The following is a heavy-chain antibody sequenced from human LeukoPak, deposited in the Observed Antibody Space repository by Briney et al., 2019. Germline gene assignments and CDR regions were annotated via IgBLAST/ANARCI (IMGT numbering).Heavy chain of an antibody. D-gene: IGHD1-20*01. J-gene: IGHJ4*02. Sequence: GGSLRLSCAASGFTFSSYWMSWVRQAPGKGLVWVSRINRDGTSTGYADSVKGRFTISRDNAKNTLYLQMNSLRVEDTAVYFCVAYNWNAPDYWGQGTLVTVSS. CDR1: GFTFSSYW. CDR3: VAYNWNAPDY. V-gene: IGHV3-74*01. CDR2: INRDGTST.